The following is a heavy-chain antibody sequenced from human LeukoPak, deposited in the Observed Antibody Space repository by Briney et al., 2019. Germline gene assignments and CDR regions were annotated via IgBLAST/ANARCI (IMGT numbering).Heavy chain of an antibody. D-gene: IGHD2-15*01. J-gene: IGHJ4*02. CDR3: ARSLGYCSGGSCYPFDY. Sequence: GGSLRLSCVVSGFTFSSYCMTWVRQAPWKGLEWVADIREDETEKYYVDSVKGRFTISRDNAKNSLYLQMNSLRVEDTAIYYCARSLGYCSGGSCYPFDYWGQGTLVTVSS. V-gene: IGHV3-7*01. CDR1: GFTFSSYC. CDR2: IREDETEK.